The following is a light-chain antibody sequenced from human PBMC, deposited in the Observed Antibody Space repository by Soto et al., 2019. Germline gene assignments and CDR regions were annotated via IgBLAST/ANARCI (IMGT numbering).Light chain of an antibody. V-gene: IGKV1-39*01. CDR1: QGISAY. CDR3: QQANSFPLT. J-gene: IGKJ4*01. Sequence: LLTQSPSSLSASVGDRVTITCRASQGISAYLNWYQQKPGKAPQLLIFAASTLQHGVPSRFSGSGSGTDFTLAISNLQREDFATYYCQQANSFPLTFGGGTKVDIK. CDR2: AAS.